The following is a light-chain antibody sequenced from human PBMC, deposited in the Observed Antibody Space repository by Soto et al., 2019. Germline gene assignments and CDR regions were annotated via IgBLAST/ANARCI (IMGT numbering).Light chain of an antibody. Sequence: QSALTQPASVSGSPGQSITIACAGTSSDVGSYNPVSWYQQHPGKAPKLMIYEGSKRPSGVSNRFSGSKSGNTASLTISGLQAEDEADYYCSSYTRSSTLFGGGTKLTVL. CDR3: SSYTRSSTL. CDR1: SSDVGSYNP. J-gene: IGLJ2*01. CDR2: EGS. V-gene: IGLV2-14*02.